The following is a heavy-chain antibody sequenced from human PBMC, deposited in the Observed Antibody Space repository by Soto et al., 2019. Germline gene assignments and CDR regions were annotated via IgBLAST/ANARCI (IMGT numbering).Heavy chain of an antibody. J-gene: IGHJ5*01. V-gene: IGHV4-61*01. Sequence: SETLSLTCTVSGGSVSSCRYYWSWIRQPPGKGLEWIGYIYYSGLTNYSPPLNSRVAISIDTSKIQFSLMLSSVTAADTAVYYCVRTATSSRWFESWGQGTLVTVSS. D-gene: IGHD2-21*02. CDR2: IYYSGLT. CDR3: VRTATSSRWFES. CDR1: GGSVSSCRYY.